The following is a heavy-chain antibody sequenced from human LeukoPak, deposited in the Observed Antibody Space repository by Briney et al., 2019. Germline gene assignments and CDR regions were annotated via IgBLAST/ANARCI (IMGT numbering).Heavy chain of an antibody. CDR2: IYYSGST. CDR3: ARLSGLTTFDY. CDR1: GGSISSYY. D-gene: IGHD3-10*02. Sequence: ASETLSLTCTVSGGSISSYYWSWIRQPPGEGLEWIGYIYYSGSTNYNPSLKSRVTISVDTAKNQYSLKLSSATAADTAVYYCARLSGLTTFDYWGQGTLVTVSS. V-gene: IGHV4-59*08. J-gene: IGHJ4*02.